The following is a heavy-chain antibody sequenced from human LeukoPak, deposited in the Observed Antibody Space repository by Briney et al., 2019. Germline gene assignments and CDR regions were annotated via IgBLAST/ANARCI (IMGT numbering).Heavy chain of an antibody. V-gene: IGHV5-51*01. D-gene: IGHD3-16*01. CDR1: GYTFSSYW. J-gene: IGHJ4*02. CDR2: IYPGDSDT. CDR3: ARHGGYDDRTYSQRAFDN. Sequence: GESLKISCKGSGYTFSSYWIGWVRHMPGKGLQWLGIIYPGDSDTRYNPSFQGQVTISADKSTTTAYLEWSSLKASDTAMYYCARHGGYDDRTYSQRAFDNWGQGTLVTVSS.